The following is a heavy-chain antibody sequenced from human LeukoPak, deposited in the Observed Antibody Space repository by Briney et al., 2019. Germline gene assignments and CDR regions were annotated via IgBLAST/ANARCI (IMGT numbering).Heavy chain of an antibody. D-gene: IGHD3-22*01. CDR1: GITLSNYG. V-gene: IGHV3-23*01. Sequence: GGSLRLSCAASGITLSNYGMSWVRQAPGKGLEWVAYISGSSGGTNYADSVKGRFTISRDNRKNTLYLQMNSLRAEDTAVYLCAKRGVVIRVILVGFHKEASYFDSWGQGALVTVSS. J-gene: IGHJ4*02. CDR2: ISGSSGGT. CDR3: AKRGVVIRVILVGFHKEASYFDS.